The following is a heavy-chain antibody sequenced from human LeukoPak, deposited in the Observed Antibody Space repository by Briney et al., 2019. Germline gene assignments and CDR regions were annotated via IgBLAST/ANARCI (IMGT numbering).Heavy chain of an antibody. Sequence: GGSLRLSCAASGFTFVDYGMSWVRQAPGKGLEWVSGINWNGGSTGYADSVKGRFTISRDNAKNSLYLQMNSLRAEDTALYYCARDRGYSYGPTFDYWGQGTLVTVSS. CDR1: GFTFVDYG. CDR3: ARDRGYSYGPTFDY. V-gene: IGHV3-20*04. D-gene: IGHD5-18*01. J-gene: IGHJ4*02. CDR2: INWNGGST.